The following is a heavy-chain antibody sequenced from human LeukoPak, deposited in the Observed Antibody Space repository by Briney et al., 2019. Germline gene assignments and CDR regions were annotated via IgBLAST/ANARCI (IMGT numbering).Heavy chain of an antibody. CDR3: ASPLPGALLTFDY. V-gene: IGHV1-69*13. D-gene: IGHD3-10*01. CDR2: IIPIFGTA. Sequence: ASVKVSCKASGGTFSSYAISWVRQAPGQGLEWMGGIIPIFGTANYAQKFQGRVTITADESTSTAYMELSSLRSEDTAVYYCASPLPGALLTFDYWGQGTLVTVSS. J-gene: IGHJ4*02. CDR1: GGTFSSYA.